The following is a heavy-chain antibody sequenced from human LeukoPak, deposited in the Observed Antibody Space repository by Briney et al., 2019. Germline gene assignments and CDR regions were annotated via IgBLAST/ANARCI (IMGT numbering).Heavy chain of an antibody. V-gene: IGHV1-8*01. CDR1: GYTFAGYD. CDR3: ARGPILVRGVILADSVGGMDV. CDR2: MNPDSGNA. Sequence: ASVKVSCKASGYTFAGYDINWVRQATGQGLEWMGWMNPDSGNANSAQKFQGRITMTRDTSIDTAYMELSSLRSEDRAVYYCARGPILVRGVILADSVGGMDVWGQGTTVTVSS. J-gene: IGHJ6*02. D-gene: IGHD3-10*01.